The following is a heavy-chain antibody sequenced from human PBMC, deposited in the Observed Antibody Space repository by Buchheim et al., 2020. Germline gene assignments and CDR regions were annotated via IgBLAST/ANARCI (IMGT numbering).Heavy chain of an antibody. D-gene: IGHD2-2*01. J-gene: IGHJ6*02. Sequence: QVQLQQWGAGLLKPSETLSLTCAVYGGSFSGYYWSWIRQPPGKGLEWIGEINHSGSTNYNPSLKSRVPISVDTSKNQFSLKLSSVTAADTAVYYCARDKSVPAAMGYYYYYGMDVWGQGTT. CDR2: INHSGST. CDR3: ARDKSVPAAMGYYYYYGMDV. CDR1: GGSFSGYY. V-gene: IGHV4-34*01.